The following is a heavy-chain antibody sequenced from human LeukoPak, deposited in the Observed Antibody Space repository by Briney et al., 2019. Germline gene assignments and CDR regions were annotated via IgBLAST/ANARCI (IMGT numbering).Heavy chain of an antibody. CDR2: ISRSGDDT. D-gene: IGHD6-13*01. J-gene: IGHJ4*02. CDR3: AKDQDIPAAGTWGSIDY. V-gene: IGHV3-23*01. CDR1: GIPFSSYA. Sequence: GGSLRPSCTASGIPFSSYAMSWVRQAPGKGLGWISTISRSGDDTFYADSVKGRFTISRDNSKNTLYLQMNSLRAEDTAVYYCAKDQDIPAAGTWGSIDYWGQGTLVTVSS.